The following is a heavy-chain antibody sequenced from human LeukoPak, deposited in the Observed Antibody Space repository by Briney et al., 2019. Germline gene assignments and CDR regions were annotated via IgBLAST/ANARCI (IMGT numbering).Heavy chain of an antibody. CDR2: IIPILGIA. V-gene: IGHV1-69*04. Sequence: SVKVSCKASGGTFSIYAISWVRQAPGQGGEWMGRIIPILGIANYAQKFQGRVTITADKSTSTAYMELSSLRSEDTAVYYCARDHIVVVTAQGWFDRWGQGTLVTVSS. J-gene: IGHJ5*02. D-gene: IGHD2-21*02. CDR3: ARDHIVVVTAQGWFDR. CDR1: GGTFSIYA.